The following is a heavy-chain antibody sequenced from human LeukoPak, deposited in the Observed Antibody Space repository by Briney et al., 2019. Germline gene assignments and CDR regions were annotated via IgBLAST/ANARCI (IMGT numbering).Heavy chain of an antibody. D-gene: IGHD3-22*01. Sequence: SVKVSCKASGGTFSSYAISWVRQAPGQGLEWMGRIIPIFGTANYAQKFQGRVTITTDESTSTAYMELSSLRSEDTAVYYCARDSYYDSSGYFGYWGQGTLVTVSS. CDR2: IIPIFGTA. J-gene: IGHJ4*02. CDR1: GGTFSSYA. CDR3: ARDSYYDSSGYFGY. V-gene: IGHV1-69*05.